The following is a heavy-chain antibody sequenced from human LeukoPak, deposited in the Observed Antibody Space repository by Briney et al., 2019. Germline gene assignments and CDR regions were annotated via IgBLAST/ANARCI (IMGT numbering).Heavy chain of an antibody. J-gene: IGHJ4*02. Sequence: SETLSLTCAVYGGSFSGYYWSWIRQPPGKGLEWIGEINHSGSTNYNPSLKSRVTISVDTSKNQFSLKLSSVTAADTAVYYCARGRVLGGSGGADYFDYWGQGTLVTVSS. CDR3: ARGRVLGGSGGADYFDY. CDR2: INHSGST. V-gene: IGHV4-34*01. D-gene: IGHD3-10*01. CDR1: GGSFSGYY.